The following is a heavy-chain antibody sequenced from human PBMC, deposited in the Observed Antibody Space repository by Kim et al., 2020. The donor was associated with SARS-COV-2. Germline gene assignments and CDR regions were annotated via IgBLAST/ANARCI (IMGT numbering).Heavy chain of an antibody. CDR3: ARSPGPLWLGCDA. Sequence: ASVKVSCKTSGYNFNIFSINWVRQAPGQGLEWMGWINTNTGNPAYAQGLTGRFVFSLDTSVTTAYLQITNVKAEDTAVYYCARSPGPLWLGCDAWGQGTLVTVSP. V-gene: IGHV7-4-1*02. CDR2: INTNTGNP. D-gene: IGHD3-22*01. J-gene: IGHJ1*01. CDR1: GYNFNIFS.